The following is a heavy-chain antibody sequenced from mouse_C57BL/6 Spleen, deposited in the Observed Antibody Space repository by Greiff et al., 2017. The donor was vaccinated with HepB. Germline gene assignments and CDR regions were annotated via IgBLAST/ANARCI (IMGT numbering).Heavy chain of an antibody. Sequence: VQLQQSGAELVRPGASVKLSCTASGFNIKDYYMHWVKQRPEQGLEWIGRIDPEDGDTEYAPKFQGKATMTADTSSNTAYLQLSSLTSEDTAVYYCTTLLITTVVAGAMDYGGQETSVTVSS. V-gene: IGHV14-1*01. CDR3: TTLLITTVVAGAMDY. D-gene: IGHD1-1*01. J-gene: IGHJ4*01. CDR2: IDPEDGDT. CDR1: GFNIKDYY.